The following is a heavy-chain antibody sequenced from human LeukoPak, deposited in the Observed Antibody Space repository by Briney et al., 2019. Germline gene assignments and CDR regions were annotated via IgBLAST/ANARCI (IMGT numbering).Heavy chain of an antibody. D-gene: IGHD1-26*01. V-gene: IGHV4-39*07. CDR1: GGSISSSSYY. CDR3: ARLTSGNYPYYYYYMDV. CDR2: IYYSGST. Sequence: SETLSLTCTVSGGSISSSSYYWGWIRQPPGKGLEWIGSIYYSGSTNYNPSLKSRVTISVDTSKNQFSLKLSSVTAADTAVYYCARLTSGNYPYYYYYMDVWGKGTTVTVSS. J-gene: IGHJ6*03.